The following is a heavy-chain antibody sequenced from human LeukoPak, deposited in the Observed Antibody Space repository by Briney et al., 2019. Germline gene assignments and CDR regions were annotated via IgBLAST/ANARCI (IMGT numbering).Heavy chain of an antibody. Sequence: PGGSLRLSCAASGFTVSSNYMSWVRQAPGKGLEWVSVIYSGGSTYYADSVKGRFTISRDNSKNTLYLQMNSLRAEDTAVYYCARGHLSANTYYYDSSGYYYDYWGQGTLVTDSS. D-gene: IGHD3-22*01. J-gene: IGHJ4*02. CDR1: GFTVSSNY. V-gene: IGHV3-53*01. CDR3: ARGHLSANTYYYDSSGYYYDY. CDR2: IYSGGST.